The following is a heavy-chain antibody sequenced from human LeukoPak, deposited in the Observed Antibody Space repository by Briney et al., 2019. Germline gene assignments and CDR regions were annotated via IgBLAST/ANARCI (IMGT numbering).Heavy chain of an antibody. Sequence: PSEALSLTCSVCGGSISSYYRFWIRQPPGKGLEWIGSVFHSGNTNYNPSLKSRVTISVDTSKNQFSLKLSSVTAADTAVYYCASSDIVTGTTYYFDYWGQGTLITVSS. J-gene: IGHJ4*02. D-gene: IGHD1-14*01. V-gene: IGHV4-59*01. CDR3: ASSDIVTGTTYYFDY. CDR2: VFHSGNT. CDR1: GGSISSYY.